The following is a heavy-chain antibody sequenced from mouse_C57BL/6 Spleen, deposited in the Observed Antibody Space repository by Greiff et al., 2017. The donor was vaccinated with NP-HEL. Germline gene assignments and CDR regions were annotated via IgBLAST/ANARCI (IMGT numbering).Heavy chain of an antibody. CDR1: GYTFTDYN. CDR2: INPNNGGT. V-gene: IGHV1-22*01. J-gene: IGHJ1*03. Sequence: EVQLQQSGPELVKPGASVKMSCKASGYTFTDYNMHWVKQSHGKSLEWIGYINPNNGGTSYNQKFKGTATLTVNKSSSTAYMQLSSLTSEDSAVYYCARDDDDYDGRVRYFDVWGTGTTVTVSS. CDR3: ARDDDDYDGRVRYFDV. D-gene: IGHD2-4*01.